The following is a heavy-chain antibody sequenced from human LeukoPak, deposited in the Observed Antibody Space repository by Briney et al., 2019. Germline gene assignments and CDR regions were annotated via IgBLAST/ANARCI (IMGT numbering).Heavy chain of an antibody. D-gene: IGHD6-13*01. CDR1: GFIFSSYA. J-gene: IGHJ6*03. CDR3: AKALAAAGTRGYYYYMDV. CDR2: VSASGSGT. V-gene: IGHV3-23*01. Sequence: GGSLRLSCAASGFIFSSYAMSWVRQAPGEGLEWVSAVSASGSGTFYADSVKGRITISRDNSNNTLYLHMNSLRADDTAMYYCAKALAAAGTRGYYYYMDVWGKGTTVTVSS.